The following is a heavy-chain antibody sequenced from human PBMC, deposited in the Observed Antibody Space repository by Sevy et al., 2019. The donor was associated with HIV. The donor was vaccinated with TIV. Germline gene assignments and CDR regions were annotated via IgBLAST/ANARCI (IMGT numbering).Heavy chain of an antibody. D-gene: IGHD6-19*01. J-gene: IGHJ2*01. V-gene: IGHV3-11*01. Sequence: GGSLRLSCAASGFTFSDYYMSWIRQAPGKGLEWVSYISSSGSTIYYADSVKGRLTISRDNAKNSLYLQMNSLRAEDTAVYYCARDMGIAVGLWYFDLWGRGTLVTVSS. CDR1: GFTFSDYY. CDR2: ISSSGSTI. CDR3: ARDMGIAVGLWYFDL.